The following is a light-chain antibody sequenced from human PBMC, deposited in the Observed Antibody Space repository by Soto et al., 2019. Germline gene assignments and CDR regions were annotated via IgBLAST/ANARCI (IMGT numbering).Light chain of an antibody. CDR2: AAS. CDR3: QQYHTPRA. Sequence: DIQMTQSPSSLSASVGDRVTITFRASQSISSYLNWYQHKPWKAPKLLIYAASSLQSGVPSRFSGSGSGTEFTLTISSLQPDDFATYYCQQYHTPRAFGQGTKVDIK. CDR1: QSISSY. J-gene: IGKJ1*01. V-gene: IGKV1-39*01.